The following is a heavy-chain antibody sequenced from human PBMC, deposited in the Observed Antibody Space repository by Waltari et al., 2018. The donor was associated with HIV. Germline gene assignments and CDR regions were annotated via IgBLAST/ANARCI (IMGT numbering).Heavy chain of an antibody. J-gene: IGHJ6*02. CDR2: FDPEDGET. CDR3: ATRNIVVVVAALPRQGYYYYGMDV. CDR1: GYTLTELS. V-gene: IGHV1-24*01. D-gene: IGHD2-15*01. Sequence: QVQLVQSGAEVKKPGASVKVSCKVSGYTLTELSMHWVRQAPGKGLEWMGGFDPEDGETIYAQKFQGRVTMTEDTSTDTAYMELSSLRSEDTAVDYCATRNIVVVVAALPRQGYYYYGMDVWGQGTTVTVSS.